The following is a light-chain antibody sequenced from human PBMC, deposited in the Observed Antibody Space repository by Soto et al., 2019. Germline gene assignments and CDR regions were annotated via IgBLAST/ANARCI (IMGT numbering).Light chain of an antibody. J-gene: IGLJ3*02. CDR1: SSDVGNYNL. V-gene: IGLV2-23*03. CDR3: CSYAGSSTFL. CDR2: ESS. Sequence: QSALTQPASVSGSPGQSITISCTGTSSDVGNYNLVSWYQHHPGKAPKLLIYESSKRPSGLSDRFSGSRSGNTASLTISGLRAEDEADYYCCSYAGSSTFLFGGGTKVTVL.